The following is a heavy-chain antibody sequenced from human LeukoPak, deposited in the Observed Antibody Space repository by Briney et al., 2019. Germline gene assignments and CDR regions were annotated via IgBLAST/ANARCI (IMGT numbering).Heavy chain of an antibody. D-gene: IGHD3-22*01. CDR1: GYTFTRYA. Sequence: GASVKVPCKASGYTFTRYAMNWVRQAPGQGLEWMGWISTNSGKPTYAQGFTGRYVFSLDTSVSTAYLRISSLKAGDTAVYYCARYYYDSSGNGNYLDYWGQGTLVTVSS. CDR3: ARYYYDSSGNGNYLDY. V-gene: IGHV7-4-1*02. CDR2: ISTNSGKP. J-gene: IGHJ4*02.